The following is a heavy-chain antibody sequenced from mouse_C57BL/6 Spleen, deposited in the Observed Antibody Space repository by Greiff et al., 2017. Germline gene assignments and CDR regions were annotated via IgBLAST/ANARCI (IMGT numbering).Heavy chain of an antibody. CDR1: GFTFSSYA. V-gene: IGHV5-4*01. CDR2: ISDGGSYT. CDR3: AREGMDDGYPYFDY. D-gene: IGHD2-3*01. J-gene: IGHJ2*01. Sequence: EVQGVESGGGLVKPGGSLKLSCAASGFTFSSYAMSWVRQTPEKRLEWVATISDGGSYTYYPDNVKGRFTISRDNAKNNLYLQMSHLKSEDTAMYYCAREGMDDGYPYFDYWGQGTTLTVSS.